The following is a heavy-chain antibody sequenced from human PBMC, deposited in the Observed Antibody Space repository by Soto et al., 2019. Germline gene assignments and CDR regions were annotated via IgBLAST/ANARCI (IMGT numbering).Heavy chain of an antibody. V-gene: IGHV5-51*01. J-gene: IGHJ4*02. D-gene: IGHD6-13*01. CDR1: GYNLENYR. CDR3: ARHSTSAMGVQRVLHDF. CDR2: IHPGDFDT. Sequence: ISGKGFGYNLENYRLGWVRPLPGKGLEWMGIIHPGDFDTRYTWPFQGQVTISADKSTDTVLLQWSNLKASETAMYYCARHSTSAMGVQRVLHDFSGQGTPVTVSA.